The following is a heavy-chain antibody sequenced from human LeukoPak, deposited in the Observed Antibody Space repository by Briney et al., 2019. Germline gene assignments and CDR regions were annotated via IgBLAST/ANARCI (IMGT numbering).Heavy chain of an antibody. CDR3: AGDSDY. V-gene: IGHV3-30*02. CDR1: GFTFSNYG. J-gene: IGHJ4*02. Sequence: GGSLRLSCAASGFTFSNYGMHWVRQAPGKGLEWVAFTRSDGTNKYYADSVKGRFTISRDNSKNMLYLQINSLRDEDTAVYYCAGDSDYWGQGTLVTVSS. CDR2: TRSDGTNK.